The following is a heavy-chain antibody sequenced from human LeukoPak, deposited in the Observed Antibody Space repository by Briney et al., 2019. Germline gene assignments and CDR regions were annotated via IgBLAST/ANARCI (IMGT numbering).Heavy chain of an antibody. D-gene: IGHD6-19*01. CDR1: GFTFSSYA. CDR2: ISGSGGST. Sequence: PGGSLRLSCAASGFTFSSYAMSWVRQAPGKGLEWVSAISGSGGSTYYADSVKGRFTISRDNSKNTLYLQMNSLRAEDTAVYYCAKLNSSGWYLGWFDPWGQGTLVTVSS. V-gene: IGHV3-23*01. CDR3: AKLNSSGWYLGWFDP. J-gene: IGHJ5*02.